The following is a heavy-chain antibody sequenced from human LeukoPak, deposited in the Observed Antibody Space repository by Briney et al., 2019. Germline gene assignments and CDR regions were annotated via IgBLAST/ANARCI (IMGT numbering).Heavy chain of an antibody. J-gene: IGHJ3*02. Sequence: GASVKVSCKASGGTFNSYTINWVRQAPGQGLEWMGGIIPIFATTNYAQKFQGRVTITADESTSTAYMELSSLSSEDTAVYYCASGTVASMDNWGQGTMVTVSS. CDR1: GGTFNSYT. CDR3: ASGTVASMDN. D-gene: IGHD5-12*01. V-gene: IGHV1-69*13. CDR2: IIPIFATT.